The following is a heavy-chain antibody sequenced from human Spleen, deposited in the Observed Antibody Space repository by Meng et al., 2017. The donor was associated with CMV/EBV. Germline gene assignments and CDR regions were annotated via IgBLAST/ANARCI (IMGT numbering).Heavy chain of an antibody. CDR1: GFTFSSYE. CDR3: ARDLTIFEMGSPSYYYGMDV. Sequence: ESLKISCVASGFTFSSYEMNWVRQPPGKGLEWIGSIHHSGSTHNNPSLKSRVTISTDTSKNQFSLKLNSVTAADTAVYYCARDLTIFEMGSPSYYYGMDVWGQGTTVTVSS. V-gene: IGHV4-38-2*01. J-gene: IGHJ6*02. D-gene: IGHD3-3*01. CDR2: IHHSGST.